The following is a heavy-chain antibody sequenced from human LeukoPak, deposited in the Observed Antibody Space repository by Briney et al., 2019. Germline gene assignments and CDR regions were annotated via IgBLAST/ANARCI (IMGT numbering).Heavy chain of an antibody. V-gene: IGHV4-34*01. Sequence: SETLSLTCAVYGGSFSGYYWSWIRQPPGKGLEWIGSIYYSGSTYYNPSLKSRVTISVDTSKNQFSLKLSSVTAADTAVYYCARGGVDYDSSGYYSNWFDPWGQGTLVTVSS. CDR3: ARGGVDYDSSGYYSNWFDP. J-gene: IGHJ5*02. D-gene: IGHD3-22*01. CDR2: IYYSGST. CDR1: GGSFSGYY.